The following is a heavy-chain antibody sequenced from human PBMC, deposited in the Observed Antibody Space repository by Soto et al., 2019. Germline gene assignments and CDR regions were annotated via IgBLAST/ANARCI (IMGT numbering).Heavy chain of an antibody. V-gene: IGHV3-48*02. D-gene: IGHD2-21*01. CDR3: AGDSAYAFDI. Sequence: EVQLVESGGGLVQPGGSLRLSCAASGFTFNTYPMNWVRQAPGKGLEWISYISASTTFISYADSVRGRFAISRDNAENSLYLQMNSLRDEGTAVYYCAGDSAYAFDIWGQGTMVTVSS. CDR2: ISASTTFI. CDR1: GFTFNTYP. J-gene: IGHJ3*02.